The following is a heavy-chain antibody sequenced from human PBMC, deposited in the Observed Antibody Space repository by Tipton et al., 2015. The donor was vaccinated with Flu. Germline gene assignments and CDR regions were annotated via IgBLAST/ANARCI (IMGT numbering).Heavy chain of an antibody. J-gene: IGHJ4*02. Sequence: TLSLTCTVSGGSISSFYWSWIRQSPGKGLEWIGYVYYSGTTNYNPSLKSRLTISADKSKNQFSLKLTSVTAADTAVYYCARDTVFVPPVLEYGGQGLRVTVPS. CDR1: GGSISSFY. CDR2: VYYSGTT. CDR3: ARDTVFVPPVLEY. V-gene: IGHV4-59*01. D-gene: IGHD2-8*02.